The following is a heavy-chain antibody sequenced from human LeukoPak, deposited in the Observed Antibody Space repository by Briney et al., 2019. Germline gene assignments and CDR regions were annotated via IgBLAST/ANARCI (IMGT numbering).Heavy chain of an antibody. CDR2: IKQDGSEQ. V-gene: IGHV3-7*01. J-gene: IGHJ4*02. CDR3: ARGNNLAD. D-gene: IGHD5-24*01. CDR1: GFTFSSFW. Sequence: GGSQRLSCAASGFTFSSFWMSWVRQAPGKGLECVANIKQDGSEQYYVDSVKGRFSISRDNAKNSLYLQMDSLRAEDTAVYYCARGNNLADWGQGALVTVSS.